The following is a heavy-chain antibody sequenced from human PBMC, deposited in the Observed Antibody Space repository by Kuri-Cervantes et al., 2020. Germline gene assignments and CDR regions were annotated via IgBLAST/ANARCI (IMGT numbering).Heavy chain of an antibody. D-gene: IGHD6-13*01. J-gene: IGHJ4*02. CDR2: INAGNGNT. CDR1: GYTFTSYA. CDR3: ARPMDRRSSSWYVGLDY. V-gene: IGHV1-3*01. Sequence: ASVKVSCKASGYTFTSYAMQWVRQAPGQRLEWMGWINAGNGNTKYSQKFQGRVTITRDTSASTAYMELSSLRSEDTAVYYCARPMDRRSSSWYVGLDYWGQGTLVTVSS.